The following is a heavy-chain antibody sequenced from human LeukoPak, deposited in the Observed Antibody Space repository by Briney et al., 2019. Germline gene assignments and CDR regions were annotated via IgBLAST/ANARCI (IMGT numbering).Heavy chain of an antibody. CDR3: ARHRIAAAVGWFDP. CDR2: IYYSGST. V-gene: IGHV4-39*01. CDR1: GGSISSSSYY. J-gene: IGHJ5*02. Sequence: PSQTLSLTCTVSGGSISSSSYYWGWIRQPPGKGLEWIGSIYYSGSTYYNPSLKSRVTISVDTSKNQFSLKLSSVTAADTAVYYCARHRIAAAVGWFDPWGQGTLVTVSS. D-gene: IGHD6-13*01.